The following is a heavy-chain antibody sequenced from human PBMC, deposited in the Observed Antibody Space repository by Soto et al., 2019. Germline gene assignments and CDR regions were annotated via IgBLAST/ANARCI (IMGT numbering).Heavy chain of an antibody. Sequence: QVQLQESGPGLVKPSQTLSLTCTVSGGSISSGDYYWSWIRQPPGKGLERIGYIYYSGSTYYNPSLKSRVTISVDTSKNQFSLKLSSVTAADTAVYYCARDSYCTNGVCSSSGGMDVWGQGTTVTVSS. CDR1: GGSISSGDYY. CDR2: IYYSGST. J-gene: IGHJ6*02. D-gene: IGHD2-8*01. CDR3: ARDSYCTNGVCSSSGGMDV. V-gene: IGHV4-30-4*01.